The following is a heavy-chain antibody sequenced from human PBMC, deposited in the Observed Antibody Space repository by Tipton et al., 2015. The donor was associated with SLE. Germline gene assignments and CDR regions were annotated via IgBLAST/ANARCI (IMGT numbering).Heavy chain of an antibody. CDR2: ISSDGSST. Sequence: SLRLSCAASGFTFSSYWMHWVRQAPGKGLVRVSRISSDGSSTSYADSVKGRFTISRDNAKNTLYLQMNSLRAEDTAVYYCARGFGWGIAARPEYRRDYYYGMDVWGQGTTVTVSS. CDR1: GFTFSSYW. J-gene: IGHJ6*02. V-gene: IGHV3-74*01. D-gene: IGHD6-6*01. CDR3: ARGFGWGIAARPEYRRDYYYGMDV.